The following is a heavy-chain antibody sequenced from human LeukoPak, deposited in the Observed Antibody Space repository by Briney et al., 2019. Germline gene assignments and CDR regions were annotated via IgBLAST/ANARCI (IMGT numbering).Heavy chain of an antibody. J-gene: IGHJ4*02. D-gene: IGHD3-22*01. CDR1: GFTFGSYA. V-gene: IGHV3-64D*09. CDR2: MSSSGGKT. CDR3: VKGAESYCDSRSDY. Sequence: GGSLRLSCAASGFTFGSYAMGWVRQAPGKGLEWVSAMSSSGGKTYYADSMKGRVIISRDNSKNTLYLQLSSLTPEDTAVYFCVKGAESYCDSRSDYWGQGTLVTVSS.